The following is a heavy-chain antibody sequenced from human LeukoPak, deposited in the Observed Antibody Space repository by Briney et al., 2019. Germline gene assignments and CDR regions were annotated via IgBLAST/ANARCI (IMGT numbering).Heavy chain of an antibody. CDR1: GGSISNYY. J-gene: IGHJ5*02. V-gene: IGHV4-4*07. CDR2: IYASGST. D-gene: IGHD3-10*01. Sequence: PSETLSLTCTVSGGSISNYYWSWIRQPAGKGLEWIGRIYASGSTNYNPSLKSRVTMSVDTSKNQFSLRLSSVTAADTAVYYCARGGYYGSGNDFRFDPWGQGTLVTGSS. CDR3: ARGGYYGSGNDFRFDP.